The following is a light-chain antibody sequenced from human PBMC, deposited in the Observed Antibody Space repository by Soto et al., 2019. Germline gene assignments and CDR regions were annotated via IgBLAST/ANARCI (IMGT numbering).Light chain of an antibody. V-gene: IGKV3-20*01. J-gene: IGKJ2*03. CDR2: GAS. CDR1: QSVRSNY. Sequence: EIVLTQSPGTLSLSPGERVTLSCRASQSVRSNYVAWYQQKPGQAPKLLIYGASSGATGVPDRFSGSGSGTDFTLTISRLEPEDFAVYYCQQYGSPPYSFGQGIKLEI. CDR3: QQYGSPPYS.